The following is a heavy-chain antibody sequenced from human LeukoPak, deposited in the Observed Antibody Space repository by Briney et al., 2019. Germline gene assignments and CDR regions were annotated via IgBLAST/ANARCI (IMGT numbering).Heavy chain of an antibody. CDR1: GGSISSYY. CDR2: IYYSGST. D-gene: IGHD2-2*01. V-gene: IGHV4-59*12. J-gene: IGHJ5*02. CDR3: ARDRIVVVPAAQYNWFDP. Sequence: SETLSLTCTVSGGSISSYYWSWIRQPPGKGLEWIGYIYYSGSTNYNPSPKSRVTMSVDTSKNQFSLKLSSVTAADTAVYYCARDRIVVVPAAQYNWFDPWGQGTLVTVSS.